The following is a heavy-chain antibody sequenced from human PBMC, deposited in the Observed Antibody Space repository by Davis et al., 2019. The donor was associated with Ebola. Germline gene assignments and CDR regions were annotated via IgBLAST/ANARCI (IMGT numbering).Heavy chain of an antibody. J-gene: IGHJ4*02. D-gene: IGHD2-2*01. Sequence: GESLTISCAASGFSFETYLMNWVRQAPGKGLEWVASINSGSIFINYADSVKGRFTISRDNAKNSLYLQMNSLRAEDTAIYYCARDAVPAAQDYWGQGTLVTVSS. CDR2: INSGSIFI. CDR3: ARDAVPAAQDY. CDR1: GFSFETYL. V-gene: IGHV3-21*04.